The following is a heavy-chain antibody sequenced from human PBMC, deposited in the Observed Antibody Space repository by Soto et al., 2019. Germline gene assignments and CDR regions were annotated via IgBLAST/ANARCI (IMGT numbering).Heavy chain of an antibody. CDR1: GGSISSGDYY. CDR3: ARQVIVIVPATIDYYYYGMDV. V-gene: IGHV4-30-4*01. J-gene: IGHJ6*02. D-gene: IGHD2-2*02. Sequence: SETLSLTCTVSGGSISSGDYYWNWVRQPPVKGLEWIGYIYYSGSTYYNPSLKSRVTISVDTSKNQFSLKLSSLTAADTAVYYCARQVIVIVPATIDYYYYGMDVWGQGTTVT. CDR2: IYYSGST.